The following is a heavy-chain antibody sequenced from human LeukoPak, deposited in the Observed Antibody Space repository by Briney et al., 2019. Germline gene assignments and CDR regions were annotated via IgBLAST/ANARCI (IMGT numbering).Heavy chain of an antibody. Sequence: PGGSLRLSCAALGFTFSSYAMHWVRQAPGKGLEWVAVISYDGSNKYYADSVKGRFTISRDNSKNTLYLQMNSLRAEDTAVYYCARGRYYYDSSGYDRGYYFDYWGQGTLVTVSS. J-gene: IGHJ4*02. CDR2: ISYDGSNK. CDR3: ARGRYYYDSSGYDRGYYFDY. D-gene: IGHD3-22*01. CDR1: GFTFSSYA. V-gene: IGHV3-30-3*01.